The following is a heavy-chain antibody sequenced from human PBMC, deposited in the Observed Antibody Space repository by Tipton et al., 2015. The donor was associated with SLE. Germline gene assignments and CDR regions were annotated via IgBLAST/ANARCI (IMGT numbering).Heavy chain of an antibody. V-gene: IGHV3-11*04. CDR2: ISLSGSTI. D-gene: IGHD6-6*01. J-gene: IGHJ4*02. CDR3: TRDQGGQLVRAYFDY. CDR1: GFTFSDYY. Sequence: SLRLSCTASGFTFSDYYMSWIRQAPGKGLEWVSYISLSGSTIYYADSVKGRFTISRDNAKNSLYLQMNSLRAEDTAVYYCTRDQGGQLVRAYFDYWGQGTLVTVSS.